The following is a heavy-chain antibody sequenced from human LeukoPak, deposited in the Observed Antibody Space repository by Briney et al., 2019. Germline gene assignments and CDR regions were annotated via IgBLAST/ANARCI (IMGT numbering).Heavy chain of an antibody. CDR1: GGSISSGSYY. Sequence: SETLSLTCTVSGGSISSGSYYWSWIRQPAGKGLEWIGEINHSGSTNYNPSLKSRVTISVDTSKNQFSLKLSSVTAADTAVYYCARFRGGSTAGWFDPWGQGTLVTVSS. CDR3: ARFRGGSTAGWFDP. CDR2: INHSGST. V-gene: IGHV4-61*10. J-gene: IGHJ5*02. D-gene: IGHD2-2*01.